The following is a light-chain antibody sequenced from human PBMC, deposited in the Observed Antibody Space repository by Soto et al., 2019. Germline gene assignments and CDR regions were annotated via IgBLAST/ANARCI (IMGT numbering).Light chain of an antibody. CDR2: ATS. CDR1: QDLNTRY. J-gene: IGKJ2*01. CDR3: QQYDTSSRYI. Sequence: IVLTQSPGTLSLSPGERATLSCRASQDLNTRYSAWYQQKRGQPPSLLIFATSTRASGIPDRFSGSGSGRDFTLTISRLEPEDSAGYFFQQYDTSSRYIFGQGTSLDIK. V-gene: IGKV3-20*01.